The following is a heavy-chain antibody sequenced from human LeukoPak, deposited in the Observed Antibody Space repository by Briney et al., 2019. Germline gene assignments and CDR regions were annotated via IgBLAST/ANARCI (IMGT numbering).Heavy chain of an antibody. CDR2: INTNTGNP. J-gene: IGHJ5*02. V-gene: IGHV7-4-1*02. Sequence: GASVKVSCKASGYTFTSYAMNWVRQAPGQGLEWMGWINTNTGNPTYAQGFTGRFVFSLGTSVSTAYLQISSLKAEDTAVYYCARGGSSWFACNWFDPWGQGTLVTVSS. CDR3: ARGGSSWFACNWFDP. CDR1: GYTFTSYA. D-gene: IGHD6-13*01.